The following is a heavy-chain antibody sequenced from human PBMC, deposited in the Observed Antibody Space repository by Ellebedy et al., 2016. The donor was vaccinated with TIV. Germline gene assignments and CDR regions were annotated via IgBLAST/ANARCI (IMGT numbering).Heavy chain of an antibody. D-gene: IGHD3-10*01. J-gene: IGHJ4*01. Sequence: KVSCKGSGYSFANSWIGWVRQMPGKGLECMGIIYPDNSDTRYSPSFEGQITISADKSISTAYLQWSGLKASDTAMYYCARRYFDSGSYSPYYFDYWGLGTLVTVSS. CDR1: GYSFANSW. CDR3: ARRYFDSGSYSPYYFDY. V-gene: IGHV5-51*01. CDR2: IYPDNSDT.